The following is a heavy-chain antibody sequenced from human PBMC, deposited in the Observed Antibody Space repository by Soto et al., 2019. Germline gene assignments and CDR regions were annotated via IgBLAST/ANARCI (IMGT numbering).Heavy chain of an antibody. CDR2: ISGSGGST. V-gene: IGHV3-23*01. D-gene: IGHD3-3*01. CDR1: GFPFSPYA. CDR3: ATGDSDFFSGYWQSPPVDY. J-gene: IGHJ4*02. Sequence: EVQLLESGGGLVQPGGSLRLSCAASGFPFSPYAMSWVRQAPGMGLEWVSGISGSGGSTYYADSVKGRFTVSRDNSMNTLNLRMNSVRAEDTAVYYFATGDSDFFSGYWQSPPVDYWGQGSLVTV.